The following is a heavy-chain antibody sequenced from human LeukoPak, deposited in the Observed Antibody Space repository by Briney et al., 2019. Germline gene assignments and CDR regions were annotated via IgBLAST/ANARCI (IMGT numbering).Heavy chain of an antibody. CDR1: GGSINSGTFY. CDR2: MYYDGSS. V-gene: IGHV4-39*01. D-gene: IGHD1-26*01. J-gene: IGHJ4*02. CDR3: ARRSDSGSDDGEDYFDY. Sequence: SETLSLTCTVSGGSINSGTFYWGWIRQPPGKGLEWIGSMYYDGSSYYNPSLKSPVTTSLDTSKSQFSLKLTCVTAADTAVYFCARRSDSGSDDGEDYFDYWGQGTLVTVSS.